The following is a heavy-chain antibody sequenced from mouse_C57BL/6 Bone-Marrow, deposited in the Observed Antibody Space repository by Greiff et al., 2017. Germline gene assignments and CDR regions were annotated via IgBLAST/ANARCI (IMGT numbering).Heavy chain of an antibody. D-gene: IGHD1-1*01. J-gene: IGHJ1*03. CDR2: INPNNGGT. Sequence: VQLQQSGPELVKPGASVKLSCKASGYTFTDYYMNWVQQSHGKSLEWIGDINPNNGGTSYNQKFKGKATLSVDKSSSPAYMELRSLTTEDSAVYYWSRMESTVVAKSYWYFDVWGTGTSVTVSS. V-gene: IGHV1-26*01. CDR3: SRMESTVVAKSYWYFDV. CDR1: GYTFTDYY.